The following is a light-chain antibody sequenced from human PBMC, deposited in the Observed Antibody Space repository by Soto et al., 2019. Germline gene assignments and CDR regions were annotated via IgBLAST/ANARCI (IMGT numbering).Light chain of an antibody. CDR2: DVS. V-gene: IGKV1D-12*01. Sequence: DIHITQSRSSVSASVGDRVTITCRASQGVSRWLAWYQQKPGKAPELLIYDVSTLQSGVPSRFSGSESGTEFILTISSLQPDYFASYYRKQANSIHPTFGGVIKLDIK. CDR1: QGVSRW. J-gene: IGKJ4*01. CDR3: KQANSIHPT.